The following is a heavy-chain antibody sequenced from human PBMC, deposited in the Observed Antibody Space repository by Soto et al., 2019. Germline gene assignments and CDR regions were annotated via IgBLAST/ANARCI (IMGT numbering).Heavy chain of an antibody. Sequence: GGSLRLSCAASGFTFSSYSMNWVRQAPGKGLEWVSSISSSSSYIYYADSVKGRFTISRDNAKNSLYLQMNSLRAEDTAVYYCARDQTVDAESFQHWGQGTLVTVSS. CDR2: ISSSSSYI. V-gene: IGHV3-21*01. J-gene: IGHJ1*01. CDR3: ARDQTVDAESFQH. CDR1: GFTFSSYS.